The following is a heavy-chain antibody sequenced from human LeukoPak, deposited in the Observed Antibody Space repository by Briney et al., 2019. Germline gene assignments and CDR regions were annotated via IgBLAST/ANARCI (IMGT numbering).Heavy chain of an antibody. J-gene: IGHJ5*02. CDR2: ISSSSSYI. CDR1: GLTFSSYS. Sequence: GGSLRLSCAASGLTFSSYSMNWVRQAPGKGLEWVSSISSSSSYIYYADSVKGRFTISRDNAKNSLYLQMNSLRAEDTAVYYCERALGENWFDPWGQGTLVTVSS. V-gene: IGHV3-21*01. D-gene: IGHD3-10*01. CDR3: ERALGENWFDP.